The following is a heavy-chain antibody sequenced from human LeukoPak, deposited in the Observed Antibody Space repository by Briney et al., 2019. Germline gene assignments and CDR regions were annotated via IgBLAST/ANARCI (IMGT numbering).Heavy chain of an antibody. J-gene: IGHJ4*02. CDR1: GFTFSRYG. CDR2: ISYDGSNK. D-gene: IGHD1-26*01. V-gene: IGHV3-30*03. CDR3: ARLKSGSYSFDY. Sequence: GGSLRLSCVASGFTFSRYGMHWVRQAPGKGLEWVALISYDGSNKYYADSVKGRFTISRDNAKNSLYLQMNSLRAEDTAVYYCARLKSGSYSFDYWGQGTLVTVSS.